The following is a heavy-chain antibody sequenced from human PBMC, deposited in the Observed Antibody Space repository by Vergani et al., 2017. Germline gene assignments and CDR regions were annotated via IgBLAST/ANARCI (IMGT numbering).Heavy chain of an antibody. CDR1: GFTVSSNY. V-gene: IGHV3-66*02. D-gene: IGHD2-21*01. J-gene: IGHJ6*02. CDR3: ARDHMTLYYYYGMDV. CDR2: IYSGGST. Sequence: VQLVESGGGVVQPGRSLRLSCAASGFTVSSNYMSWVRQAPGKGLEWVSVIYSGGSTYYADSVKGRFTISRDNSKNTLYLQMNSLRAEDTAVYYCARDHMTLYYYYGMDVWGQGTTVTVSS.